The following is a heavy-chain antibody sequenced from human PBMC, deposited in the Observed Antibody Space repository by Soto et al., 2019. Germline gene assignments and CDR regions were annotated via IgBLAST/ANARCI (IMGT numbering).Heavy chain of an antibody. D-gene: IGHD3-10*01. Sequence: SETLSLTCTVSGGSFSSSSYYWGWIRQPPGKGLEWIGSIYYSGSTYYNPSLKSRVTISVDTSKNQFSLKLSSVTAADTAVYYCARHLVRFGELNWFDSWGQGTLVTVSS. CDR3: ARHLVRFGELNWFDS. V-gene: IGHV4-39*01. CDR2: IYYSGST. J-gene: IGHJ5*01. CDR1: GGSFSSSSYY.